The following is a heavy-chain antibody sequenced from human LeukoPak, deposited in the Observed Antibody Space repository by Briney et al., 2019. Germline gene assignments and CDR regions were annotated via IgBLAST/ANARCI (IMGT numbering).Heavy chain of an antibody. CDR3: ASPWGSSGLDY. CDR2: IYHSGST. V-gene: IGHV4-30-2*01. D-gene: IGHD3-22*01. CDR1: GGSISSGGYS. J-gene: IGHJ4*02. Sequence: SETLSLTCAVSGGSISSGGYSWSWIRQPPGKGLEWIGYIYHSGSTYYNPSLKSRVTISVDRSKNQFSLKLSSVTAADTAVYYCASPWGSSGLDYWGQGTLVTVSS.